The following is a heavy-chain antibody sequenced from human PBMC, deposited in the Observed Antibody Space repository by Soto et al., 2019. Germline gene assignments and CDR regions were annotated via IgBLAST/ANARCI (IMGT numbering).Heavy chain of an antibody. Sequence: QVQLVESRGGVVQPGRSLRLSCAASGFNFSSSAMYWVRQAPGKGLEWMAVLSDDGSNRYYADSVRGRFTISRDNSMNTLYLQMNSLRADDTAVYYCARASMVRGIIGWFDPWGQGTLVTVSS. D-gene: IGHD3-10*01. V-gene: IGHV3-30-3*01. J-gene: IGHJ5*02. CDR2: LSDDGSNR. CDR3: ARASMVRGIIGWFDP. CDR1: GFNFSSSA.